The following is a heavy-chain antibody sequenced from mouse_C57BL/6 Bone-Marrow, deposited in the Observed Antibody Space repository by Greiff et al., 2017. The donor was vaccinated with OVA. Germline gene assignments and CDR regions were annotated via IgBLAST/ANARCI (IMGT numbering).Heavy chain of an antibody. Sequence: EVKVVESGAELVRPGASVKLSCTASGFNIKDDYMHWVKQRPEQGLEWIGWIDPENGDTEYASKFQGKATITADTSSNTAYLQLSSLTSEDTAVYYCGAPTVDGYWGQGTTLTVSS. J-gene: IGHJ2*01. CDR2: IDPENGDT. CDR3: GAPTVDGY. CDR1: GFNIKDDY. D-gene: IGHD1-1*01. V-gene: IGHV14-4*01.